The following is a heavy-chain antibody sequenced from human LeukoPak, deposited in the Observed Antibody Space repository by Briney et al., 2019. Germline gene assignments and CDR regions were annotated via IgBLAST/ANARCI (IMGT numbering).Heavy chain of an antibody. J-gene: IGHJ4*02. V-gene: IGHV4-39*07. CDR1: GGSISSSSYY. D-gene: IGHD6-6*01. CDR2: IYYSGST. CDR3: ARVSSSGPSYYFDY. Sequence: PSETLSLTCTVSGGSISSSSYYWGWIRQPPGKGLEWIGSIYYSGSTYYNPSLKSRVTISVDTSKNQFSLKLSSVTAADTAVYYCARVSSSGPSYYFDYWGQGNLVTVSS.